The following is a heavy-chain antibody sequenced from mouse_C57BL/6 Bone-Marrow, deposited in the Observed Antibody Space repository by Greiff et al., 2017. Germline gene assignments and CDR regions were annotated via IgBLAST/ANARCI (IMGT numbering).Heavy chain of an antibody. D-gene: IGHD1-2*01. V-gene: IGHV2-2*01. J-gene: IGHJ2*01. CDR2: IWSGGST. Sequence: QVQLQQSGPGLVQPSQCLSITCTASGFSLTSYGVHWVRQSPGKGLEWLGVIWSGGSTDYNAAFLSRLSISKDNSKSQVFFKMNRLQSDDTAIYYCARKGDYDYGGWGQGATLTVST. CDR1: GFSLTSYG. CDR3: ARKGDYDYGG.